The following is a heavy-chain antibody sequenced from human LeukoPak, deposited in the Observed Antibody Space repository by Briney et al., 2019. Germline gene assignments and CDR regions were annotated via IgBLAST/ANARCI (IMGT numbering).Heavy chain of an antibody. D-gene: IGHD2-2*01. V-gene: IGHV3-30*04. CDR2: ISYDGSNE. Sequence: GGSLRLSCAASGFPFISYTMHWVRQAPGKGLEWVAVISYDGSNEDYAASVKGRFTISRDKPKNTLYLEMSSLRAEDTAVYYCARDRCKSTSCRRRYYYYMDVWGNGTTVTVSS. J-gene: IGHJ6*03. CDR3: ARDRCKSTSCRRRYYYYMDV. CDR1: GFPFISYT.